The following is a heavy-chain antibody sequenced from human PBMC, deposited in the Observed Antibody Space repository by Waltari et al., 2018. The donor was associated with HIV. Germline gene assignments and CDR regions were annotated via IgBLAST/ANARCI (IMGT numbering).Heavy chain of an antibody. CDR1: GGSVSSKTHY. V-gene: IGHV4-61*01. CDR2: IYNSSST. D-gene: IGHD5-12*01. Sequence: QVQLQESGPGLVKPSETLSLTCTVSGGSVSSKTHYWSWIRQPPGEGMEWIVSIYNSSSTNYHPSLNIRVTISVDTSKNQFSLRLTSVTAADTAVYYCARGGDGYNLAHAFDIWGQGTMVTVSS. CDR3: ARGGDGYNLAHAFDI. J-gene: IGHJ3*02.